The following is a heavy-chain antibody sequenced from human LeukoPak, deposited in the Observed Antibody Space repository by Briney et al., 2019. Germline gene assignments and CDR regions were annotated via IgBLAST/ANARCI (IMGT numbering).Heavy chain of an antibody. CDR3: ARDFAIVVAYDAFDI. V-gene: IGHV3-74*01. D-gene: IGHD3-22*01. CDR2: INSDGSST. CDR1: GFTFSSYW. J-gene: IGHJ3*02. Sequence: PGGSLRLSCAASGFTFSSYWMHWVRQAPGKGLVWXXRINSDGSSTSYADSXKXRFTISRDNAKNTLYLQMNSLRAEDTAVYYCARDFAIVVAYDAFDIWGQGTMVTVSS.